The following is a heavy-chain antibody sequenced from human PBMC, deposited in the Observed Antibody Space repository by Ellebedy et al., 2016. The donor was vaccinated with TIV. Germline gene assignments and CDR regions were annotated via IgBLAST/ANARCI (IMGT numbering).Heavy chain of an antibody. CDR2: ISGSSAHV. CDR3: ASGGDILIGFAFVY. D-gene: IGHD3-9*01. Sequence: GESLKISCAASEFTFSKFEMNWVRQAPGKGLEWISYISGSSAHVYYADSVKGRFTISRDNAKNSLYLQMNSLRAEDTAVYYCASGGDILIGFAFVYWGQGTLVTVSS. V-gene: IGHV3-21*05. J-gene: IGHJ4*02. CDR1: EFTFSKFE.